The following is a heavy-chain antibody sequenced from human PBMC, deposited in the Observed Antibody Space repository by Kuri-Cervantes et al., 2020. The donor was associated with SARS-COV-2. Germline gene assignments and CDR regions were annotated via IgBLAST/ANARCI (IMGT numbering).Heavy chain of an antibody. Sequence: GGSLRLSCAASGFTFSSYAMHWVRQAPGKGLEWVAVISYDGSNKYYADSVKGRFTISRDNSKNTLYLQMNSLRAEDTAVYYCARDGPNPGIAVAGAGFDYWGQGTLVTVSS. CDR1: GFTFSSYA. J-gene: IGHJ4*02. D-gene: IGHD6-19*01. V-gene: IGHV3-30*04. CDR2: ISYDGSNK. CDR3: ARDGPNPGIAVAGAGFDY.